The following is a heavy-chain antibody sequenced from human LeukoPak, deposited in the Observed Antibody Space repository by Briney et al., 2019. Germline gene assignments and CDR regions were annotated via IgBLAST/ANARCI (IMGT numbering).Heavy chain of an antibody. CDR3: ARDVLRFLEWFTDYYGMDV. Sequence: ASVKVSCKASGYTFTSYDINWVRQATGQGLEWMGWMNPNSGNTGYAQKLQGRVTMTTDTSTSTAYMELRSLRSDDTAVYYCARDVLRFLEWFTDYYGMDVWGQGTTVTVSS. J-gene: IGHJ6*02. D-gene: IGHD3-3*01. V-gene: IGHV1-8*01. CDR2: MNPNSGNT. CDR1: GYTFTSYD.